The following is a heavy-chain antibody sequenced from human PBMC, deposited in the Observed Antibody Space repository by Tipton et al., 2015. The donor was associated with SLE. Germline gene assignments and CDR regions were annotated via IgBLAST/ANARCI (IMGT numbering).Heavy chain of an antibody. J-gene: IGHJ5*02. CDR3: ARVDSYYDISRPDNWFDP. CDR2: IDPDTGVS. Sequence: QVQLVQSGAEVKKPGASVKVSCLASGYTFIGYYIHWVRQAPAQGLEWVGWIDPDTGVSKYAQKFQGRVNMTRDTSITTAYMELSSLRTDDTAVYYCARVDSYYDISRPDNWFDPWGQGTLVTVSS. D-gene: IGHD3-22*01. V-gene: IGHV1-2*02. CDR1: GYTFIGYY.